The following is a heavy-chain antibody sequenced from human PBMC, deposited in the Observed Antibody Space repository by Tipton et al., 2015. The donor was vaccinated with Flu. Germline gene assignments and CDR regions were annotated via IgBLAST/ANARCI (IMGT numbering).Heavy chain of an antibody. J-gene: IGHJ6*02. D-gene: IGHD2/OR15-2a*01. CDR1: AFTFSDHY. CDR2: SRHKADSYTT. CDR3: ARGPFLGV. Sequence: GSLRLSFAASAFTFSDHYMDWVRQAPGKGLEWVGRSRHKADSYTTQYAASVKGRFTISRDDSKNSLYLQMNSLKSEDTAVYYCARGPFLGVWGQGTTVTVSS. V-gene: IGHV3-72*01.